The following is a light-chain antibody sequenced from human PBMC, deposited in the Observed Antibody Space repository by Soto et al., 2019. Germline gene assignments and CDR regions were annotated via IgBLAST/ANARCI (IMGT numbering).Light chain of an antibody. Sequence: DIQVTQSPSTLSASVGDRVTITCRASESIKGWLAWYQQKPGKAPKLLIYDASSLKGGFPSRFSGSGSGTEFTLTISSLQPDDFATYYCQQYNNHWTFGQGTKVDIK. CDR2: DAS. CDR3: QQYNNHWT. CDR1: ESIKGW. V-gene: IGKV1-5*01. J-gene: IGKJ1*01.